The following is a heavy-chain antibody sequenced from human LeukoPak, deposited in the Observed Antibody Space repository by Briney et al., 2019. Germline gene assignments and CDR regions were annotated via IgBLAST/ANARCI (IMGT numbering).Heavy chain of an antibody. CDR3: ASAFCYSSGCHAFDI. CDR2: INPNSGGT. J-gene: IGHJ3*02. V-gene: IGHV1-2*02. CDR1: GYTFTGYY. Sequence: ASVKVSCQASGYTFTGYYMYWVRQAPGQGLEWMGWINPNSGGTNYAQKFQGRVTMTRDTSISTAYMELSRLRSDDTAVYYCASAFCYSSGCHAFDIWGQGTMVTVSS. D-gene: IGHD6-19*01.